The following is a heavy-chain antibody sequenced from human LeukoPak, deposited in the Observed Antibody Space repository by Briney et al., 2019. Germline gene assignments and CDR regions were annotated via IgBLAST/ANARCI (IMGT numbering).Heavy chain of an antibody. J-gene: IGHJ4*02. D-gene: IGHD4-23*01. CDR2: IIPILGTA. CDR3: ATSPTGYSPGY. V-gene: IGHV1-69*13. Sequence: PVKVSCKASGGTFSTFALSWVRQAPGQGPDWMGGIIPILGTANYAQKFQGRVTITADESTSTAYMELSSLTSEDTAVYYCATSPTGYSPGYWGQGTLVTVSS. CDR1: GGTFSTFA.